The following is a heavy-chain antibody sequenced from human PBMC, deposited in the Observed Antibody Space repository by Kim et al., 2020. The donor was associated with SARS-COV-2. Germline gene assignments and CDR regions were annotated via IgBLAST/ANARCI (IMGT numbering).Heavy chain of an antibody. CDR1: GFVFLNYA. CDR2: ISASGDST. D-gene: IGHD6-13*01. CDR3: AKDHPKYDSNWYPNWFDP. J-gene: IGHJ5*02. V-gene: IGHV3-23*01. Sequence: GGSLRLSCAASGFVFLNYAMSWVRQAPGKGLEWVSGISASGDSTYYAVSVKGRFTISRDNSKNTLWLQMNSLRVEDTAVYYCAKDHPKYDSNWYPNWFDP.